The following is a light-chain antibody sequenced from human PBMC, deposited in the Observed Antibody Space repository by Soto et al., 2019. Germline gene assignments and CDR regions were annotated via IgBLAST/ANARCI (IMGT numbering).Light chain of an antibody. CDR2: AAS. CDR3: QQTYSTPRT. J-gene: IGKJ1*01. V-gene: IGKV1-39*01. CDR1: QSISNY. Sequence: DIQMTQSPSSLSASVGDRVTITCRASQSISNYLNWYQQKPGKAPMLLIYAASSLHSGVPSRFSGSGSGTDFTLTISSLQPADFATYYCQQTYSTPRTFGQGTKVEIK.